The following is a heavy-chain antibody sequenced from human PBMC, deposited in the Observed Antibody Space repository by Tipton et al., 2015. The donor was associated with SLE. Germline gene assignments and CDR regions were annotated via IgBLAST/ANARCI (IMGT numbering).Heavy chain of an antibody. CDR1: GGSFSGYY. J-gene: IGHJ6*02. CDR3: ARGPRGRYNEGYYYYYGMDV. Sequence: TLSLTCAVYGGSFSGYYWSWIRQSPGKGLEWIGEINHSGSTNYSPSLKSRVTISVDTPKNQFSLKLKSVTAADTAVYYCARGPRGRYNEGYYYYYGMDVWGQGTTVTVSS. D-gene: IGHD1-1*01. CDR2: INHSGST. V-gene: IGHV4-34*01.